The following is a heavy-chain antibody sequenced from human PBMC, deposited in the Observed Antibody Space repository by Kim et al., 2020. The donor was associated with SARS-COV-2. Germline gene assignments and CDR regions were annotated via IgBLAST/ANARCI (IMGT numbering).Heavy chain of an antibody. D-gene: IGHD3-16*02. V-gene: IGHV3-13*01. J-gene: IGHJ5*02. Sequence: GGSLRLSCAASGFTFSSDDMHWVRQATGKGLEWVSAIGTAGDTYYLGSVKGRFTISREDAKNSLYLQMNSLRAGDTAVYYCARGLGISPSFYWFDRWGQGTLVTVSS. CDR3: ARGLGISPSFYWFDR. CDR1: GFTFSSDD. CDR2: IGTAGDT.